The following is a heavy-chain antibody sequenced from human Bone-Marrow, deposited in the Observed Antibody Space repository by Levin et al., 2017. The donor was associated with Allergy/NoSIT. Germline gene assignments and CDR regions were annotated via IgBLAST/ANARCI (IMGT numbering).Heavy chain of an antibody. Sequence: GGSLRLSCAASGFTFSSYAMTWVRQAPEKGLEWVSTITGSGDSTYYADSVKGRFTISRDNSKNTLSLQMNSLRAEDTAIFYCVKHQSASYSQYYAMDVWGQGTTVTVSS. CDR3: VKHQSASYSQYYAMDV. CDR2: ITGSGDST. CDR1: GFTFSSYA. D-gene: IGHD2-21*01. J-gene: IGHJ6*02. V-gene: IGHV3-23*01.